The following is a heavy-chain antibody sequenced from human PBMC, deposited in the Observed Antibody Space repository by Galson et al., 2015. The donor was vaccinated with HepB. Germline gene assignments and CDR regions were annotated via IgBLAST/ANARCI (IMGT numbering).Heavy chain of an antibody. CDR3: AKGGPVRVLKTSMVRGAGDYYYAMDV. Sequence: SVKVSCKASGGTFSSYTISWVRQAPGQGLEWMGGIIPIFGTASYTQKFQGRVTITADESTSTAYMEVSHLRSDDTALYYCAKGGPVRVLKTSMVRGAGDYYYAMDVWGQGTTVTVSS. V-gene: IGHV1-69*13. D-gene: IGHD3-10*01. CDR1: GGTFSSYT. CDR2: IIPIFGTA. J-gene: IGHJ6*02.